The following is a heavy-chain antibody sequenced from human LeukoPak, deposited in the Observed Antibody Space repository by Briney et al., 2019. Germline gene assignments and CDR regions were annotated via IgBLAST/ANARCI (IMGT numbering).Heavy chain of an antibody. CDR3: ARVKGVRRGKYYDSSGFFDY. V-gene: IGHV4-31*03. CDR1: GGSISSGGYY. CDR2: IYYSGST. J-gene: IGHJ4*02. Sequence: PSETLSLTCTVSGGSISSGGYYWSWIRQHPGTGLEWLGYIYYSGSTYYNPSLKSRVTISVDTSKNQFSLKLSSVTAADTAVYYCARVKGVRRGKYYDSSGFFDYWGQGTLVTVSS. D-gene: IGHD3-22*01.